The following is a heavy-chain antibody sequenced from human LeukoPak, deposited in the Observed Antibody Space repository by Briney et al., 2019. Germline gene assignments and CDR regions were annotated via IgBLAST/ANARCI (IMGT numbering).Heavy chain of an antibody. Sequence: PSETLSLTCAVYGGSFSGYYWSWIRHPPGKGLEWIGEINHSGSTSYNTSLKSRVTISVYTSKNQFSLKLSSVTAADTAVYYCARGFDYYDSSGCDYWGQGTLVTVSS. CDR2: INHSGST. CDR3: ARGFDYYDSSGCDY. CDR1: GGSFSGYY. V-gene: IGHV4-34*01. J-gene: IGHJ4*02. D-gene: IGHD3-22*01.